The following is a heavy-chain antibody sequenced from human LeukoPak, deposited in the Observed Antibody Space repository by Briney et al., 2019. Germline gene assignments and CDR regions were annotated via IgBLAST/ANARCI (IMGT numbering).Heavy chain of an antibody. J-gene: IGHJ5*02. CDR2: ISAYNGNT. D-gene: IGHD3-3*01. V-gene: IGHV1-18*01. CDR1: GYTFTSYG. Sequence: GASVKVSCKASGYTFTSYGISWVRQAPGQGLEWMGWISAYNGNTNYAQKLQGRVTMTTDTSTSTAYMELRSLRSEDTAVYYCASSHAAIRFLEWSINNWFDPWGQGTLVTVSS. CDR3: ASSHAAIRFLEWSINNWFDP.